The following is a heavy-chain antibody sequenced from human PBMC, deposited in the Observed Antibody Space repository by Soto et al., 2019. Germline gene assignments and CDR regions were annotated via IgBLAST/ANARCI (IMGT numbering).Heavy chain of an antibody. D-gene: IGHD5-18*01. CDR2: INHSGST. J-gene: IGHJ4*02. CDR1: GGSFSGYY. CDR3: ASAPDTAMVTGTY. Sequence: PSETLSLTCAVYGGSFSGYYWSWIRQPPGKGLEWIGEINHSGSTNYNPSLKSRVTISVDTSKNQFSLKLSSVTAADTAVFYCASAPDTAMVTGTYWSQGTLVTVS. V-gene: IGHV4-34*01.